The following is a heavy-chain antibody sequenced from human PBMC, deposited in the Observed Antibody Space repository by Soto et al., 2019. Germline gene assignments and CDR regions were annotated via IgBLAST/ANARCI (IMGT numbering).Heavy chain of an antibody. V-gene: IGHV3-23*01. Sequence: HPGGSLRLSCAASGFTFSNSGMRWVRQAPGQGLEWVSSIGPSGNTYYSDAVKGRFTISRDISKNTLFLQMDSLRAEDTATYYCAELLPNSFYNVMDVWGQGTTVTVSS. J-gene: IGHJ6*02. CDR2: IGPSGNT. CDR1: GFTFSNSG. CDR3: AELLPNSFYNVMDV.